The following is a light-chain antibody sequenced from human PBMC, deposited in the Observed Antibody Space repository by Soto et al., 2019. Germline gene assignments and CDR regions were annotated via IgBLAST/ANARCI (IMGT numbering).Light chain of an antibody. CDR2: GAS. CDR3: QQYGSSLIT. CDR1: QSVSSNS. J-gene: IGKJ5*01. V-gene: IGKV3-20*01. Sequence: EIVLTQSPGTLSLSPGERATLSCRASQSVSSNSLAWYHQKPGQPPRLLMYGASSRATGIPDRFSGSGSGTEFTLTITRLQPEDFEVYYCQQYGSSLITFGQGTRLEIK.